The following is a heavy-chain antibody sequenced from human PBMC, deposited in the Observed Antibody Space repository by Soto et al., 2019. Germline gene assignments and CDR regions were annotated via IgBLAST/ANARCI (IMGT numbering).Heavy chain of an antibody. Sequence: EVQLVESGGGLVQPGGSLRLSCAASGFTFSNYWIHWVRQAPGKGLVWVSRIKGDGSRIDYADSVKGRFTISRDNAKNTVYVQMNSLGDEEAAVDYCARGIPGYYGKDVWGQGTTVTVSS. CDR2: IKGDGSRI. CDR1: GFTFSNYW. J-gene: IGHJ6*01. CDR3: ARGIPGYYGKDV. V-gene: IGHV3-74*01.